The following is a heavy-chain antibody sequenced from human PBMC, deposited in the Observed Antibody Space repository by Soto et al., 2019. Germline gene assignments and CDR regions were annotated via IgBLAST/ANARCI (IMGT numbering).Heavy chain of an antibody. V-gene: IGHV4-59*08. Sequence: QVQLQESGPGMVKSSETLSLTCTVSGGSIRDYYWSWIRLPPGKGLEWVGYSHHGWGFDYNPSLICRVTMSLDTSKKQLSLKLTSVTPADTAVYYCTSHGFGALHGLVDVWCQGTTVIVSS. CDR2: SHHGWGF. D-gene: IGHD3-10*01. CDR1: GGSIRDYY. J-gene: IGHJ6*02. CDR3: TSHGFGALHGLVDV.